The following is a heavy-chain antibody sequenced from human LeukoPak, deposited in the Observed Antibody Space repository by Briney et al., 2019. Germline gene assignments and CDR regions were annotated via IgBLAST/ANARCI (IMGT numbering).Heavy chain of an antibody. CDR2: IYPRDGST. V-gene: IGHV1-46*01. J-gene: IGHJ4*02. CDR1: GYTFTSNY. Sequence: ASVKVSCKASGYTFTSNYIHWVRQAPGQGPEWMGMIYPRDGSTSYAQKFQGRVTVTRDTSTSTVHMELSGLRSEDTAVYYCARDQEGLDYWGQGTLVTVSS. CDR3: ARDQEGLDY.